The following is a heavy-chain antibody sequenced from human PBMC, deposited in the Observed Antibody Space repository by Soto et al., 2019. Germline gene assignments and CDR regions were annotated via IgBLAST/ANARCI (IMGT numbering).Heavy chain of an antibody. CDR2: SYPGESDT. J-gene: IGHJ6*02. V-gene: IGHV5-51*01. CDR1: GYSYTSYL. Sequence: GESLKISCKGSGYSYTSYLLGCVRQMPWKGLDWMVISYPGESDTRYSPSFQGQVTISADKSIRTAYLQWSSLKASDTAMYYCARHRGGSSSITRTGYYYGLDVLGQGTTVNVSS. CDR3: ARHRGGSSSITRTGYYYGLDV. D-gene: IGHD6-13*01.